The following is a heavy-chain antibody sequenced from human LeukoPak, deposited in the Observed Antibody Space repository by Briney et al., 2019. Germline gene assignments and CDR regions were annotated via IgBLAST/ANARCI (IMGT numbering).Heavy chain of an antibody. D-gene: IGHD6-19*01. V-gene: IGHV4-34*01. Sequence: SETLSLTCAVYGGSFSGYYWSWIRQPPGKGLEWIGEINHSGSTNYNPSLKSRVTISVDTSKNQFSLKLSSVTAADTAVYYCARLKGAVAAYYYCYYYMDVWGKGTTVTISS. J-gene: IGHJ6*03. CDR3: ARLKGAVAAYYYCYYYMDV. CDR2: INHSGST. CDR1: GGSFSGYY.